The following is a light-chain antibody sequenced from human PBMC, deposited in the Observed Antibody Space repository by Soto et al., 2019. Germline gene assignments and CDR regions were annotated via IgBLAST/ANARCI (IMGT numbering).Light chain of an antibody. V-gene: IGLV1-47*01. CDR3: ASWDDSLSGWV. Sequence: QSVLTQSPSASGTPGQRVTISCSGSSSNIGNNYLYWYQQLPGTAPKLLIYRNNQRPSGVPDRFSGSKSGTSASLAISGLRSDDEADYFCASWDDSLSGWVFGGGTMVTVL. CDR2: RNN. J-gene: IGLJ3*02. CDR1: SSNIGNNY.